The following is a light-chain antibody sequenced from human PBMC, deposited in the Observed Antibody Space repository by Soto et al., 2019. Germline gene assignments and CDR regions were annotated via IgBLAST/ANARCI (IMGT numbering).Light chain of an antibody. Sequence: GDRVTITCRASQSISSYLNWYQQKPGKAPKLLIYAASSLQSGVPSRFSGSGSGTDFTLTISSLQPEEFATYYCQQSYSTPYTFGQGTKVDIK. J-gene: IGKJ2*01. CDR2: AAS. CDR3: QQSYSTPYT. V-gene: IGKV1-39*01. CDR1: QSISSY.